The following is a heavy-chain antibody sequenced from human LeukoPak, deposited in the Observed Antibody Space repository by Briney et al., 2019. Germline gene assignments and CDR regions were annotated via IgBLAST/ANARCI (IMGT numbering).Heavy chain of an antibody. Sequence: SETLSLTCAVYGGSFSGSSWSWIRQPPGKGLEWIGEINRSGDTNYNPSLKSRVTMSVDTSKNQFSLKLSSATAADTAVYYCARRRVMTYYMDVWDKGTTVTISS. CDR3: ARRRVMTYYMDV. V-gene: IGHV4-34*01. D-gene: IGHD3-22*01. CDR1: GGSFSGSS. J-gene: IGHJ6*03. CDR2: INRSGDT.